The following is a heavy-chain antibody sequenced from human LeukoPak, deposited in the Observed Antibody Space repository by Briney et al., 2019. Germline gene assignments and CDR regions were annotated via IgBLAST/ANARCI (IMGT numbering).Heavy chain of an antibody. CDR3: AREGSSGSSFRWFDP. CDR2: ISFDGTNK. V-gene: IGHV3-30*03. J-gene: IGHJ5*02. CDR1: GFTFSSYS. Sequence: GGSLRLSCAASGFTFSSYSMNWVRQAPGKGLEWVAAISFDGTNKYYADPVKGRFTISRDNSENTLYLQVNSLRAEDTAVYYCAREGSSGSSFRWFDPWGQGTLVTVSS. D-gene: IGHD1-26*01.